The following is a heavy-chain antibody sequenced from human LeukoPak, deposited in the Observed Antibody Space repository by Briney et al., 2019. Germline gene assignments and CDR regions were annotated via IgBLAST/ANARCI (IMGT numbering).Heavy chain of an antibody. V-gene: IGHV4-31*03. CDR2: IYYSGST. CDR1: GGSISSGGYY. CDR3: ARYGIDGDYD. D-gene: IGHD4-17*01. J-gene: IGHJ4*02. Sequence: SETLSLTCTVSGGSISSGGYYWSWIRQHPGTGLEWIGYIYYSGSTYYNPSLKSRVTISVDTSKNQFSLKLSSVTAADTAVYYCARYGIDGDYDWGQGTLVTVSS.